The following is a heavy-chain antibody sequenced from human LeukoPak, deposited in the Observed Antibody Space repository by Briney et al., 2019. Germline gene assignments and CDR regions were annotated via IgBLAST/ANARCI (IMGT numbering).Heavy chain of an antibody. Sequence: SETLSLTCAVYGGSFSGYCWSWIRQPPGKGLEWIGEINHSGSTNYNPSLKSRVTISVDTSKNQFSLKLSSVTAADTAVYYCARGRGDSSGYYYFDYWGQGTLVTVSS. J-gene: IGHJ4*02. CDR3: ARGRGDSSGYYYFDY. D-gene: IGHD3-22*01. CDR1: GGSFSGYC. V-gene: IGHV4-34*01. CDR2: INHSGST.